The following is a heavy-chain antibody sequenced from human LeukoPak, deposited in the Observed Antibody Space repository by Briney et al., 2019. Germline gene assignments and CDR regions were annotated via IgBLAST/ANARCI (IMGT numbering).Heavy chain of an antibody. D-gene: IGHD2-15*01. V-gene: IGHV3-48*04. J-gene: IGHJ4*02. Sequence: GGSLRLSCAASGFTFSSYSMNWVRQAPGKGLGWVSYISSSSSTIYYADSVRGRFTISRDNAKNSLYLQMNSLRAEDTAVYYCARDLVSGDCSGGSCYGESFDYWGQGTLVTVSS. CDR1: GFTFSSYS. CDR2: ISSSSSTI. CDR3: ARDLVSGDCSGGSCYGESFDY.